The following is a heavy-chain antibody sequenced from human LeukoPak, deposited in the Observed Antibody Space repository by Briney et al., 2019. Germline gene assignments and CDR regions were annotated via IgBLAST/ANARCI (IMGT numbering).Heavy chain of an antibody. D-gene: IGHD3-10*01. V-gene: IGHV3-30-3*01. J-gene: IGHJ4*02. CDR1: GFTFSPYA. Sequence: GGSLRLSCTASGFTFSPYAMHWVRQAPGKGLEWVTVASHDGGIKYYADSVKGRFTISRDNSKNTLYLQMNSLRAEDTAVYYCARDRSYYESRSHQGFDYWGPGTLVTVSS. CDR3: ARDRSYYESRSHQGFDY. CDR2: ASHDGGIK.